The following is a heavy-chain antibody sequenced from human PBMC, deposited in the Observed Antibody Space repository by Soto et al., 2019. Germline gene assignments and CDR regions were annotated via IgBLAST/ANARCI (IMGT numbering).Heavy chain of an antibody. J-gene: IGHJ4*02. V-gene: IGHV3-48*03. CDR3: ARQGGWDLDY. Sequence: PGGSLRLSCAASGFTFSSYEMNWVRQAPGKGLEWVSYISGSGSTKYYADSVKGRFTISRDNAKNSLYLQMNSLRAEDTAVYYCARQGGWDLDYWGQGTLVTVSS. CDR1: GFTFSSYE. D-gene: IGHD1-26*01. CDR2: ISGSGSTK.